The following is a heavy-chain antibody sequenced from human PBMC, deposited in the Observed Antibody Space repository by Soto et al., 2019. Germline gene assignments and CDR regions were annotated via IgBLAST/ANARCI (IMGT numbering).Heavy chain of an antibody. J-gene: IGHJ5*02. D-gene: IGHD3-3*01. V-gene: IGHV4-59*01. CDR1: GDSISSCY. CDR2: ISYSGGT. CDR3: ARGCFGTLGWFDP. Sequence: QVQLQESGPGLVKPSETLSLTCSVSGDSISSCYWSWIRQAPGKGPERIGYISYSGGTNDNPAHKSRVTMSVDTYKNQFSLNLSSVTAADTAIYYCARGCFGTLGWFDPWGQGTLVTVSS.